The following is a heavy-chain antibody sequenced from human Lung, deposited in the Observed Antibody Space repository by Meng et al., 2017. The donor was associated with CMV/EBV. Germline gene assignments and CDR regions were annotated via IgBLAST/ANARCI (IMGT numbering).Heavy chain of an antibody. Sequence: QWQLQESGPGLVKPSQTLSLTCHVSGGSISSGDYYWSWIRQPPGKGLEWIGYIYYSGSTYYNPSLKSRVTISVDTSKNQFSLKLSSVTAADTAVYYCARALDTAMVTFDYWGQGTLVTVSS. V-gene: IGHV4-30-4*08. D-gene: IGHD5-18*01. CDR3: ARALDTAMVTFDY. CDR2: IYYSGST. J-gene: IGHJ4*02. CDR1: GGSISSGDYY.